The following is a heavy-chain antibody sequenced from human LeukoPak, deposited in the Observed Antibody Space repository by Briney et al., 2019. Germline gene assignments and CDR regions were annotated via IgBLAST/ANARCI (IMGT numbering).Heavy chain of an antibody. CDR3: ARVITATVYY. V-gene: IGHV3-23*01. CDR2: ISGSGGGT. D-gene: IGHD2-15*01. Sequence: PGGSLRLSCAASRFTFSSYAMTWVRQAPGKGLEWVSTISGSGGGTYYADSVKGRFTISRDNSKNTLYLQMNSLRADDTAIYYCARVITATVYYWGQGTLVTVSS. J-gene: IGHJ4*02. CDR1: RFTFSSYA.